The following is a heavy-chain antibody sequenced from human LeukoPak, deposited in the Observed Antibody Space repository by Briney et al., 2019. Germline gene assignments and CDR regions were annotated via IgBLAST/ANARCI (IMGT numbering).Heavy chain of an antibody. CDR1: GYTFTSYD. Sequence: ASVKVSCKASGYTFTSYDINWVRQATGQGLEWMGWMNPNSGNTGYAQKFQGRVTITRNTSISTAYMELSSLRSEDTAVYYCARNTLSVRGVNMIGNYYYMDVWGKGTTVTVSS. D-gene: IGHD3-10*01. CDR2: MNPNSGNT. J-gene: IGHJ6*03. V-gene: IGHV1-8*03. CDR3: ARNTLSVRGVNMIGNYYYMDV.